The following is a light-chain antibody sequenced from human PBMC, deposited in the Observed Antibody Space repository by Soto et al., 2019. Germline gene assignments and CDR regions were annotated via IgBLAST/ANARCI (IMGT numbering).Light chain of an antibody. J-gene: IGKJ1*01. Sequence: IQMTQSPSSLSASVEDRVIITCRASQSISNHLNWYQQKPGKAPKLLIYAASSLQSGVPSRFSGSGSGTDFTLTINSLQPEDFATYYCQQSYSAPRTFGQGSKVDVK. CDR2: AAS. CDR1: QSISNH. V-gene: IGKV1-39*01. CDR3: QQSYSAPRT.